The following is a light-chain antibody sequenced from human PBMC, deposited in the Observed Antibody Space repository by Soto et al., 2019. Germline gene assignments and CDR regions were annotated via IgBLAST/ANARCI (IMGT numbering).Light chain of an antibody. J-gene: IGLJ3*02. CDR3: SLFAGSNDRCV. CDR2: EVN. V-gene: IGLV2-8*01. CDR1: SSDIGTYDY. Sequence: QSALTQPPSASGSPGQSVTISCIGTSSDIGTYDYVSWYQQHPGKAPKLMIHEVNKRPSGVPDRFSGSKSGNTASLTVSGLQAEDEADYFCSLFAGSNDRCVFGGGTKVTVL.